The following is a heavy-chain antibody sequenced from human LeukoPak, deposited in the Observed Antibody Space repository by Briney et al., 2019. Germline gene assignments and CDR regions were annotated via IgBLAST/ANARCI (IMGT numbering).Heavy chain of an antibody. CDR1: GFTFSSYS. D-gene: IGHD6-6*01. Sequence: GGSLRLSCAASGFTFSSYSMNWVRQAPGKGLEWVSSISSSSSYIYYADSVKGRFTISRDNAKNSLYLQMNSLRAEDTAVYFCARGSGSSAGPGGYWGQGILVTVSS. CDR2: ISSSSSYI. V-gene: IGHV3-21*01. J-gene: IGHJ4*02. CDR3: ARGSGSSAGPGGY.